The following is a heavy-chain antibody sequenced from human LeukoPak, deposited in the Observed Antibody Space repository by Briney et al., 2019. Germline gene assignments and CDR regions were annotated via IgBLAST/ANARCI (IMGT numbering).Heavy chain of an antibody. D-gene: IGHD4-23*01. CDR3: ARDPLAVASPFDY. CDR2: INHSGST. CDR1: GGSFSGYY. Sequence: PSETLSLTCAVYGGSFSGYYWSWIRQPPGKGLEWIGEINHSGSTNYNPSLKSRVTISVDTSKNQFSLKLSSVTAADTAVYYCARDPLAVASPFDYSGQGTLVTVSS. V-gene: IGHV4-34*01. J-gene: IGHJ4*02.